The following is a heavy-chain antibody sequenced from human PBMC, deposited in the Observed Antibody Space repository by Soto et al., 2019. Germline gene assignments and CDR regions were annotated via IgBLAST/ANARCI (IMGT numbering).Heavy chain of an antibody. CDR2: ISAYNGNT. V-gene: IGHV1-18*01. Sequence: QVQLVQSGAEVKKPGASVKVSCKASGYTFTSYGISWVRQAPGQGLEWMGWISAYNGNTNYAQKLQGRVTMTTDTSTSTAYMELRSLRSDDTAVYYCARDTSITMIVVARAPRGWFDPWGQGTLVTVSS. CDR1: GYTFTSYG. D-gene: IGHD3-22*01. CDR3: ARDTSITMIVVARAPRGWFDP. J-gene: IGHJ5*02.